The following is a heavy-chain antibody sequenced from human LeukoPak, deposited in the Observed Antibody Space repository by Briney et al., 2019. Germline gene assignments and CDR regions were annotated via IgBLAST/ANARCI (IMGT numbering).Heavy chain of an antibody. V-gene: IGHV3-48*04. CDR2: ITSSSSST. J-gene: IGHJ4*02. Sequence: GGSLRLSCAASGFTFSSFSMNWVRQAPGKGLEWISYITSSSSSTYYADSVKGRFTISRDNARNSLYLQMNSLRAEDTAVYYCARVIGSYGDSAYWGQGTLVTVSS. CDR3: ARVIGSYGDSAY. CDR1: GFTFSSFS. D-gene: IGHD4-17*01.